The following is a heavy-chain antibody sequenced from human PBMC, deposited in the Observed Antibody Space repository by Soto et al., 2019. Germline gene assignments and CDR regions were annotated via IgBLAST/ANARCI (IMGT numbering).Heavy chain of an antibody. Sequence: QVHLVESGGGVVQPGRSLRLSCVASGFTFTNSPMNWVRQAPGKGLHWVSFISADGISRYYADSVKGRFTISRDNSQKAMFLQMNNLRADDTAVYYCAKRRGEGYFEALGQGTLVTVSS. CDR3: AKRRGEGYFEA. CDR1: GFTFTNSP. D-gene: IGHD2-21*01. V-gene: IGHV3-30-3*01. J-gene: IGHJ4*02. CDR2: ISADGISR.